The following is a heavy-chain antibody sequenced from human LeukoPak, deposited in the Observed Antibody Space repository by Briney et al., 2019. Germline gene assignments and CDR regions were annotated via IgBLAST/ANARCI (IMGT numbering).Heavy chain of an antibody. CDR1: GYTFTSYG. J-gene: IGHJ3*02. Sequence: ASVKVSCKASGYTFTSYGISWVRQAPGQGLEWMGWISAYNGNTNYAQKLQGRVTMTTDTSTSTAYMELRSLRSDDTAVYYCARGSVYYGFWSGYDAFDIWGQGTMVTVSS. CDR3: ARGSVYYGFWSGYDAFDI. CDR2: ISAYNGNT. V-gene: IGHV1-18*01. D-gene: IGHD3-3*01.